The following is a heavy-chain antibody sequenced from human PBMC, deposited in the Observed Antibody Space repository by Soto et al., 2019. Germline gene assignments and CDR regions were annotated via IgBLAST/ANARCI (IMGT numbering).Heavy chain of an antibody. CDR2: IWYDGSNK. CDR3: AREFEETTYYYYYYGMDV. Sequence: GGSLRLSCAASGFTFSSYGMHWVRQAPGKGLEWVAVIWYDGSNKYYADSVKGRFTISRDNSKNTLYLQMNSLRAEDTAVYYCAREFEETTYYYYYYGMDVWGQGTTVTVSS. CDR1: GFTFSSYG. J-gene: IGHJ6*02. D-gene: IGHD3-10*01. V-gene: IGHV3-33*01.